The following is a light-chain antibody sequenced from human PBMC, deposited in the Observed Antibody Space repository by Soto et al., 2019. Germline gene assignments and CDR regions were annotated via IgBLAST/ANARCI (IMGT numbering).Light chain of an antibody. CDR3: GSWDGPLSVV. CDR1: SSNIGNNY. V-gene: IGLV1-51*01. CDR2: DNN. Sequence: QSVLTQPPSVSAAPGQKVTISCSGSSSNIGNNYVSWYQQLPGTAPKLLIYDNNKRPSGIPDRFSGSKSGASATLGITGLQTGDEADYYCGSWDGPLSVVFCGGSKVTFL. J-gene: IGLJ2*01.